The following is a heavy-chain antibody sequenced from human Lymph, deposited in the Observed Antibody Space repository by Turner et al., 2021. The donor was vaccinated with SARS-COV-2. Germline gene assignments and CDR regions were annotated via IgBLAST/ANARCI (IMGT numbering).Heavy chain of an antibody. J-gene: IGHJ6*02. D-gene: IGHD3-10*01. CDR2: ISYDGNNE. Sequence: QVQLVASGGVVVQPGRSLRLPCAASGFTFSGYGMHWVRQAPGKGLEWVTVISYDGNNEHCADSVKGRFTISRDNSKNTLYLQMNRLRPDDTAVYYCAKDLSAGDYYYYYGMDVWGQGTTVTVSS. V-gene: IGHV3-30*18. CDR1: GFTFSGYG. CDR3: AKDLSAGDYYYYYGMDV.